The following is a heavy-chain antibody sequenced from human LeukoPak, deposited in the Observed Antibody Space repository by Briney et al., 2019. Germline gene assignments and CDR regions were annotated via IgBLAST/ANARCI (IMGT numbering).Heavy chain of an antibody. V-gene: IGHV4-30-4*08. CDR2: IYYSGST. Sequence: PSETLSLTCTVSGGSISSGDYYWSWIRQPPGKGLEWIGYIYYSGSTYYNPSLKSRVTISVDTSKNQFSLKLSSVTAADTAVYYCARAVPYYDFWSGYYLNWFDPWGQGTLVTVSS. CDR1: GGSISSGDYY. J-gene: IGHJ5*02. D-gene: IGHD3-3*01. CDR3: ARAVPYYDFWSGYYLNWFDP.